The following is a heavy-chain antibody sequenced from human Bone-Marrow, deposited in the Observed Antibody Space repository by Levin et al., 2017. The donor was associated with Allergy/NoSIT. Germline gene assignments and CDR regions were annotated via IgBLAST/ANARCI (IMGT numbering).Heavy chain of an antibody. V-gene: IGHV4-39*01. J-gene: IGHJ3*01. Sequence: TSETLSLTCTVSGGSISNSDYYWGWIRQPPGTELEWIGNIYNSGNTYYNPSLKSRVTISVDTSKNQFSLKLTSVTAADTAVYFCARPLGCRSSSCPHDGFDVWGQGTLVIVSS. CDR1: GGSISNSDYY. CDR2: IYNSGNT. CDR3: ARPLGCRSSSCPHDGFDV. D-gene: IGHD2-2*01.